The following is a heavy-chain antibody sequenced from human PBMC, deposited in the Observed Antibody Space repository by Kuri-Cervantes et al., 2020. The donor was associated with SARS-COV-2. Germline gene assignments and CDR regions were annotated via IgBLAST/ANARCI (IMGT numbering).Heavy chain of an antibody. CDR2: ISYDGSNK. D-gene: IGHD3-22*01. Sequence: GGSLRLSCAASGFTFSSYGMHWVRQAPGKGLEWVAVISYDGSNKYYADSVKGRFTISRDNSKNTLYLQMNSLRAEDTAVYYCAKESSYYDSSGYGDSDYWGQGTLVTVSS. CDR3: AKESSYYDSSGYGDSDY. CDR1: GFTFSSYG. V-gene: IGHV3-30*18. J-gene: IGHJ4*02.